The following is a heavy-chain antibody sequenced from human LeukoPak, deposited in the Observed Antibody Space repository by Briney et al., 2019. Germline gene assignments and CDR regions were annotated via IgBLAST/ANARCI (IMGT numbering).Heavy chain of an antibody. V-gene: IGHV1-69*04. D-gene: IGHD6-6*01. Sequence: SVNVSFKASGGTFSIYAISWVRQGPGQGLEWMGRIIPIFGIANYSQKFQGRVTITADKSTSTAYMELSSLRSEDTAVYYCARGVAARNGFDYWGQGTLVTVSS. CDR2: IIPIFGIA. CDR3: ARGVAARNGFDY. CDR1: GGTFSIYA. J-gene: IGHJ4*02.